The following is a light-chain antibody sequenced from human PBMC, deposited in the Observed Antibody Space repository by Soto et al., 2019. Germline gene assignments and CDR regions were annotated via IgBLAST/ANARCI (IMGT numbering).Light chain of an antibody. J-gene: IGLJ2*01. V-gene: IGLV2-14*01. Sequence: QSALTQPASVSVSPGQSITISCTGTSSDVGGYNYVSWYQQHPGKAPKLMIYDVSNRPSGVSNRFSGSKSGNTASLTISGLQAEDEADYYCSSYISSSTLDVVFGGGTQLTVL. CDR3: SSYISSSTLDVV. CDR2: DVS. CDR1: SSDVGGYNY.